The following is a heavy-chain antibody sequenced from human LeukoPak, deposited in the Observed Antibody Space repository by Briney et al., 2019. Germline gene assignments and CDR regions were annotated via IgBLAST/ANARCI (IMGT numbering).Heavy chain of an antibody. J-gene: IGHJ4*02. D-gene: IGHD6-6*01. V-gene: IGHV4-34*01. Sequence: PSETLSLTCAVYGGSFSGYYWSWIRQPPGKGLEWIGEINHSGSTNYNPSLKSRVTISVDKSKNQFSLKLSSVTAADTAVYYCARVAGDDDYWGQGTLVTVSS. CDR2: INHSGST. CDR1: GGSFSGYY. CDR3: ARVAGDDDY.